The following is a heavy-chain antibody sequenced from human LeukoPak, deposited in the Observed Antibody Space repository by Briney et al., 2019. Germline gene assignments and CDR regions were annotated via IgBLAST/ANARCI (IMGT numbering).Heavy chain of an antibody. J-gene: IGHJ6*02. CDR2: IIPILGIA. Sequence: GASVKVSCKASGGTFSSYTISWVRQAPGQGLERMGRIIPILGIANYAQKFQGRVTITADKSTSTAYMELSSLRSEDTAVYYCASLLGYCSSTSCAYGMDVWGQGTTVTVSS. V-gene: IGHV1-69*02. CDR1: GGTFSSYT. CDR3: ASLLGYCSSTSCAYGMDV. D-gene: IGHD2-2*01.